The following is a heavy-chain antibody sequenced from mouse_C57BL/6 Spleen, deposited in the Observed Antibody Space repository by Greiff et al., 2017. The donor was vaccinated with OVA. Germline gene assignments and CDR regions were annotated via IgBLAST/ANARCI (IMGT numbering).Heavy chain of an antibody. J-gene: IGHJ4*01. D-gene: IGHD1-1*01. CDR1: GFTFSSYA. CDR2: ISSGGDYI. CDR3: TRDYYGSSEAMDY. Sequence: EVKLMESGEGLVKPGGSLKLSCAASGFTFSSYAMSWVRQTPEKRLEWVAYISSGGDYIYYADTVKGRFTISRDNARNTLYLQMSSLKSEDTAMYYCTRDYYGSSEAMDYWGQGTSVTVSS. V-gene: IGHV5-9-1*02.